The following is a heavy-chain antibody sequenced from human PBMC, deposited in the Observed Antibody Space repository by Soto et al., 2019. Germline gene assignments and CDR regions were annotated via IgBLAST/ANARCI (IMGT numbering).Heavy chain of an antibody. CDR1: GYTFTSYG. Sequence: ASVKVSCKAAGYTFTSYGISWVRQAPGQGLEWMGWMNTNNGNTDYAQKLQGRVTMTTNTTKSTAYMELSSLRSEDTAVYYCARGTSSSWTWNWFDPWGQGTLVTVSS. V-gene: IGHV1-18*01. J-gene: IGHJ5*02. D-gene: IGHD6-13*01. CDR3: ARGTSSSWTWNWFDP. CDR2: MNTNNGNT.